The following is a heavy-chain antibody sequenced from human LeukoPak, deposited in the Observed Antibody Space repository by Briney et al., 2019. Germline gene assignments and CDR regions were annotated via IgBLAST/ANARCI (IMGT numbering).Heavy chain of an antibody. J-gene: IGHJ4*02. V-gene: IGHV1-24*01. CDR2: FDPEDGET. CDR3: ATDPATGSFDY. CDR1: GYTLTELS. D-gene: IGHD6-25*01. Sequence: ASVKVSCKVSGYTLTELSMHWVRQAPGKGLEWMGGFDPEDGETIYAQKFQGRVTMTEGTSTDTAYMGLSSLRSEDTAVYYCATDPATGSFDYWGQGTLVTVSS.